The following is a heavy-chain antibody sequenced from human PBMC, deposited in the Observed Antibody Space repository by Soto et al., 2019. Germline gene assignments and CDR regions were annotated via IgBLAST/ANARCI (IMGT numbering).Heavy chain of an antibody. CDR2: ISYDGSNK. D-gene: IGHD1-26*01. J-gene: IGHJ4*02. V-gene: IGHV3-30-3*01. Sequence: PGGFLRLSCAASGFTFSSYAMHWVRQAPGKGLEWVAVISYDGSNKYYADSVKGRFTISRDNSKNTLYLQMNSLRAEDTAVYYCARDQGIVGATYYFDYWGQGTLVTVSS. CDR1: GFTFSSYA. CDR3: ARDQGIVGATYYFDY.